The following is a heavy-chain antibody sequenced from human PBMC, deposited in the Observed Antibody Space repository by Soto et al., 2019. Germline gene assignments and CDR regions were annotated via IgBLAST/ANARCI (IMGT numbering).Heavy chain of an antibody. CDR2: IYFSGST. J-gene: IGHJ4*02. CDR3: ARGPYSNGPYYFDY. V-gene: IGHV4-59*01. CDR1: GGSISSYY. D-gene: IGHD5-18*01. Sequence: PSETLSLTCTVSGGSISSYYWSWIRQSPGKGLEWIGYIYFSGSTNYNPSLKSRVTISVDTSKNQFSLTLYSVTAADTAVYYCARGPYSNGPYYFDYWGQGTLVTVSS.